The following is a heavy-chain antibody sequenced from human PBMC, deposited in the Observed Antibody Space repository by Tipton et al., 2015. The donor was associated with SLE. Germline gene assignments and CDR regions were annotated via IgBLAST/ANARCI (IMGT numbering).Heavy chain of an antibody. Sequence: SLRLSCAASGFTVVDYAMHWVRQAPGKGLEWVSGISWNSRKIDYADSVKGRFTISRDNAKNSLYLQMNSLRPEDTAVYYCAKDPHDSTVEGAFDIWGRGTMVTVSS. D-gene: IGHD4-23*01. CDR1: GFTVVDYA. CDR3: AKDPHDSTVEGAFDI. V-gene: IGHV3-9*01. CDR2: ISWNSRKI. J-gene: IGHJ3*02.